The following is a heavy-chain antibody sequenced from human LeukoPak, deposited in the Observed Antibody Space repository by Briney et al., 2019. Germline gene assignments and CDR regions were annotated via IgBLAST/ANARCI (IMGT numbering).Heavy chain of an antibody. Sequence: GGSLRLFCAASGFTFNKYWMSWVRQVPGKGLEWVADIKPDGNEQYYVDAVKGRFTISRDNAKNSLYLQMNSLRAEDTAVYYCAKDHGGNSDYWGQGTLVTVSS. D-gene: IGHD4-23*01. CDR1: GFTFNKYW. V-gene: IGHV3-7*01. J-gene: IGHJ4*02. CDR2: IKPDGNEQ. CDR3: AKDHGGNSDY.